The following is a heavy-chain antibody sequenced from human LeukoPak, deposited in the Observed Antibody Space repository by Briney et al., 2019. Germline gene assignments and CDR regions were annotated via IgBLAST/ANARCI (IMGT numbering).Heavy chain of an antibody. V-gene: IGHV1-18*01. J-gene: IGHJ4*02. D-gene: IGHD3-3*01. CDR3: ARGSIRRITIFGVVRVRFPDY. CDR1: GYSFASYG. Sequence: GASVNVSCKASGYSFASYGISWVRQAPGQGLEWMGWISAYNGNTNYAQKLQGRVTMTTDTSTSTAYMELRSLRSEDTAVYYCARGSIRRITIFGVVRVRFPDYWGQGTLVTVSS. CDR2: ISAYNGNT.